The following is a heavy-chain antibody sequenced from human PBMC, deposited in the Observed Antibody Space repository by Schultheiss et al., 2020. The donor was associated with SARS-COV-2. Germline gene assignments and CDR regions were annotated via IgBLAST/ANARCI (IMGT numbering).Heavy chain of an antibody. CDR1: GGTFSSYA. CDR2: IIPIFGTA. CDR3: ARDSVADRVVDY. D-gene: IGHD2-21*01. Sequence: KISCKASGGTFSSYAISWVRQAPGQGLEWMGGIIPIFGTANYAQKFQGRVTISADDSTSTAYMELSSLKFEDTAVYYCARDSVADRVVDYWGQGTLVTVSS. J-gene: IGHJ4*02. V-gene: IGHV1-69*01.